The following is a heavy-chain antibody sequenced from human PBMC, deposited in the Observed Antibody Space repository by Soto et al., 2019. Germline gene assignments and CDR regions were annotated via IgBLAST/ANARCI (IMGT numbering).Heavy chain of an antibody. CDR2: ISAHNGNT. Sequence: QVHLVQSGAEVKKPGASVKVSCKGSGYAFTTYGITWVRQAPGQGLEWMGWISAHNGNTNCAQKLQGRVTVTRDTSSSSAYMELRSLRSDDTAVYYCARGRYGDYWGQGALVTVSS. CDR3: ARGRYGDY. V-gene: IGHV1-18*01. J-gene: IGHJ4*02. CDR1: GYAFTTYG. D-gene: IGHD1-1*01.